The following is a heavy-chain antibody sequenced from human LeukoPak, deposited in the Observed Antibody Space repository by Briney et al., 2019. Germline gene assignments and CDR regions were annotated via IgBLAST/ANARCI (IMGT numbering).Heavy chain of an antibody. CDR2: ISYDGSNK. D-gene: IGHD3-22*01. J-gene: IGHJ4*02. V-gene: IGHV3-30*19. Sequence: GGSLRLSCAASGFTFSSYGMNRVRQAPGKGLEWVAVISYDGSNKYYADSVKGRFTISRDNSKNTLYLQMNSLRAEDTAVYYCARGGYYDSSGYSPFDYWGQGTLVTVSS. CDR1: GFTFSSYG. CDR3: ARGGYYDSSGYSPFDY.